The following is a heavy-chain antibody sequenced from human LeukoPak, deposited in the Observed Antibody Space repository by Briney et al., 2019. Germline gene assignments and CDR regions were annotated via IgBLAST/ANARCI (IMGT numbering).Heavy chain of an antibody. CDR1: GYSISSGYY. CDR3: ARYGDSSSWYSFDY. V-gene: IGHV4-61*01. D-gene: IGHD6-13*01. CDR2: IYYSGST. Sequence: SETLSLTCTVSGYSISSGYYWSWIRQPPGKGLEWVGYIYYSGSTNYNPSLKSRVTISVDTSKNQFSLKLSSVTAADTAVYYCARYGDSSSWYSFDYWGQGTLVTVSS. J-gene: IGHJ4*02.